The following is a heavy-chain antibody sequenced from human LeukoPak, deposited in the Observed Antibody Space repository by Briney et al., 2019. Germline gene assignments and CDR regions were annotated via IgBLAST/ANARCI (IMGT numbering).Heavy chain of an antibody. Sequence: ASVKVSCKASGYTFTNYGISWVRQAPGQGLEWMGWVSAYADNTNYVQKLQGRVTMTTDTSTSTAYMELRSLISADTAVYYCARDCIGCHGFDYWGQGTLVTVSS. CDR3: ARDCIGCHGFDY. CDR2: VSAYADNT. CDR1: GYTFTNYG. V-gene: IGHV1-18*01. D-gene: IGHD2-15*01. J-gene: IGHJ4*02.